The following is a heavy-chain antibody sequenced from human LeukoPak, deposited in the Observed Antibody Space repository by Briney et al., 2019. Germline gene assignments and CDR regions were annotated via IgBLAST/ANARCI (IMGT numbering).Heavy chain of an antibody. CDR2: IYTNGNT. J-gene: IGHJ3*02. CDR3: ARAFALYSAASGAIFDI. V-gene: IGHV4-4*07. CDR1: GGSVSSYH. D-gene: IGHD1-26*01. Sequence: PSETLSLTCTVSGGSVSSYHWSWVRQTAGKGLEWIGRIYTNGNTNNNPSLKSRVTMSLDPSKNQFSMKLSSVTAADTAVYFCARAFALYSAASGAIFDIWGQGTVVTVSS.